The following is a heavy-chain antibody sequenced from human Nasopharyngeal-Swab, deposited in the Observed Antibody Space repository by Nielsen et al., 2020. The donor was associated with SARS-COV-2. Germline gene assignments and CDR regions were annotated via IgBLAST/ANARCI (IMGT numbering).Heavy chain of an antibody. Sequence: GESLKISCAASGFAFSRHGMNWVRQAPGKGLEWVSFISSSGSYIYYAESVKGRFTISRDNAKDSLYLQMNSLRVEDTAVYYCARVQQIYAISLNYYGMDVWGQGTTVTVSS. CDR1: GFAFSRHG. J-gene: IGHJ6*02. V-gene: IGHV3-21*04. D-gene: IGHD2-8*01. CDR3: ARVQQIYAISLNYYGMDV. CDR2: ISSSGSYI.